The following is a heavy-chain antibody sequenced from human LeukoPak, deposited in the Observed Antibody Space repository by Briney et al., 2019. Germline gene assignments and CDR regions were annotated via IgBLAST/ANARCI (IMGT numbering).Heavy chain of an antibody. CDR3: ARVRGGRSWYYYGMDV. CDR1: GFTFSNFA. Sequence: GGSLRLSCAASGFTFSNFAMHWVRQAPGKGLEWVAVISYDGDDEYYADSVKGQFTISRDNSKDRLYLQMNSLRPEDTAMYYCARVRGGRSWYYYGMDVWGRGTTVTVSS. V-gene: IGHV3-30-3*01. J-gene: IGHJ6*02. D-gene: IGHD3-16*01. CDR2: ISYDGDDE.